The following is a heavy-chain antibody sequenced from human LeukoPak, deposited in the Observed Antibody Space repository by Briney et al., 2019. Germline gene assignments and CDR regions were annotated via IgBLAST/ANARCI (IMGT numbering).Heavy chain of an antibody. CDR1: GGSFSGYY. D-gene: IGHD2-21*02. Sequence: NPSETLSLTCAVYGGSFSGYYWSWTRQPPGKGLEWIGEINHSGSTNYNPSLKSRVTISVDTSKNQFSLKLSSVTAADTAVYYCAREVTAEAFDIWGQGTMVTVSS. CDR2: INHSGST. V-gene: IGHV4-34*01. J-gene: IGHJ3*02. CDR3: AREVTAEAFDI.